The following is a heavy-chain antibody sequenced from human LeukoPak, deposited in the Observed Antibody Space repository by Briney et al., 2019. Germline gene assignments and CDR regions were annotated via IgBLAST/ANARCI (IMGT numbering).Heavy chain of an antibody. CDR2: ISWNSGSI. D-gene: IGHD4-23*01. CDR1: GFTFDDYA. CDR3: AKDALRGGNPGPDAFDI. Sequence: GRSLRLSCAASGFTFDDYAMHWVRQAPGKGLEWVSGISWNSGSIGYADSVKGRFTISRDNAKNSLYLQMNSLRAEDMALYYCAKDALRGGNPGPDAFDIWGQGTMVTVSS. V-gene: IGHV3-9*03. J-gene: IGHJ3*02.